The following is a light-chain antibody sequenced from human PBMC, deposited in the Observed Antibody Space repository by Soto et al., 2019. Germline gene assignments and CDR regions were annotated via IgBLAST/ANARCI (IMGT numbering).Light chain of an antibody. V-gene: IGKV3-20*01. CDR3: QQYNNWPLT. CDR2: GAS. Sequence: EIVLTQSPGTLSLSPGERATLSCRASQSVSSSYLAWYQQKPGQAPRLLIYGASSRATGIPDRFSGSGSGTELTLTISSLQSEDFALYYCQQYNNWPLTFGGGTKVDIK. J-gene: IGKJ4*01. CDR1: QSVSSSY.